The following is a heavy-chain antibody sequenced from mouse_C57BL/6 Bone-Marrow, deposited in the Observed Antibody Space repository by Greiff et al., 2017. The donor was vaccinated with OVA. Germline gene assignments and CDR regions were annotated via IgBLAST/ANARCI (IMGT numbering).Heavy chain of an antibody. CDR2: IYPGSGST. V-gene: IGHV1-55*01. D-gene: IGHD1-1*01. CDR1: GYTFTSYW. Sequence: QVQLQQPGAELVKPGASVKMSCKASGYTFTSYWITWVKQRPGQGLEWIGDIYPGSGSTNYNEKFKSKATLPVDTSSSTAYMQLSSLTSEDSAVYYCAKDYGSPDWYFDVWGTGTTVTVSS. J-gene: IGHJ1*03. CDR3: AKDYGSPDWYFDV.